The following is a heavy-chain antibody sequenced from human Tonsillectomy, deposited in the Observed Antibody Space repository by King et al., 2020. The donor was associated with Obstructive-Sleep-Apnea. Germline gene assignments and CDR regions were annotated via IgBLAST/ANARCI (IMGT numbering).Heavy chain of an antibody. CDR2: INQDGSGK. CDR1: GFTFSSYW. CDR3: ASGPYRISMMVVGWVRY. D-gene: IGHD3-22*01. J-gene: IGHJ4*02. V-gene: IGHV3-7*03. Sequence: VQLVESGGGLVQPGGSLRLSCAASGFTFSSYWMSWVRQAPGKGLEGVANINQDGSGKYYVDSVKGRFTISRDNAKKSLYLQMNSLRAEDKAVYYCASGPYRISMMVVGWVRYWGQGTLVTVSS.